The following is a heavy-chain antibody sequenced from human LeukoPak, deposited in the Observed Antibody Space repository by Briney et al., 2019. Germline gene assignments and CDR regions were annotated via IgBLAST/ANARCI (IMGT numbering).Heavy chain of an antibody. Sequence: PSETLSLTCAVYGGSFSGYYWSWIRQPPGKGLEWIGEINHSGSTNCNPSLKSRVTISVDTSKNQFSLKLSSVTAADTAVYYCARGAVNSYYYYYMDVWGKGTTVTVSS. CDR2: INHSGST. CDR1: GGSFSGYY. J-gene: IGHJ6*03. CDR3: ARGAVNSYYYYYMDV. V-gene: IGHV4-34*01. D-gene: IGHD4-11*01.